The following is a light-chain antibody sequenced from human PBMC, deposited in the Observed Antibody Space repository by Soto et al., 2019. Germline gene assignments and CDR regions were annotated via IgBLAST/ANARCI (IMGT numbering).Light chain of an antibody. J-gene: IGLJ1*01. V-gene: IGLV1-40*01. Sequence: QSVLTQPTSVSGAPGQRVTISCTGSSSNIGAAYDVHWYQHLPGTAPKLLIYGNINRPSGVPDRFSGSKSGTSASLAITGLQADDEADDYCQSYDSSLGGFVFGTGTKLTVL. CDR1: SSNIGAAYD. CDR2: GNI. CDR3: QSYDSSLGGFV.